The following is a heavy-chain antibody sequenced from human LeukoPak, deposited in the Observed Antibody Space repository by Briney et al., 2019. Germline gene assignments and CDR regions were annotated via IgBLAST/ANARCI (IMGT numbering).Heavy chain of an antibody. J-gene: IGHJ4*02. D-gene: IGHD6-6*01. Sequence: SETLSLTRSVSGGSIRSDYWSWIRQPPGKGLEWIAFVHSSGATNYNPSLKSRVTISVDTSKSQFSLKLTSVTAADTAVYYCARGGASSKFFDYWGQGALVTVSS. CDR1: GGSIRSDY. CDR3: ARGGASSKFFDY. V-gene: IGHV4-59*01. CDR2: VHSSGAT.